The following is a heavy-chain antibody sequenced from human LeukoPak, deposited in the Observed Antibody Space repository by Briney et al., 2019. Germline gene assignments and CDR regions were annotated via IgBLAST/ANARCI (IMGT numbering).Heavy chain of an antibody. CDR2: ISSSSSYI. V-gene: IGHV3-21*01. Sequence: PGGSLRLSCAASGFTFSSYSMNWGRQAPGKGLEWVSSISSSSSYIYYADSVKGRFTISRDNAKNSLYLQMNSLRAEDTAVYYCAREGGAVAAAGGNDYWGQGTLVTVSS. CDR3: AREGGAVAAAGGNDY. CDR1: GFTFSSYS. J-gene: IGHJ4*02. D-gene: IGHD6-13*01.